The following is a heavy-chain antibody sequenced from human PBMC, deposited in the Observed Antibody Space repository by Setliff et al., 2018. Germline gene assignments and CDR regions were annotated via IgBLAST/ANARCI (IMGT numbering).Heavy chain of an antibody. D-gene: IGHD6-19*01. CDR1: GYTLTELS. J-gene: IGHJ3*02. V-gene: IGHV1-24*01. CDR2: FDPEDGET. CDR3: ARGAYSSGWYETDGAFDI. Sequence: ASVKVSCKVSGYTLTELSMHWVRQAPGKGLEWMGGFDPEDGETIYAQKFQGRVTMTEDTSTDTAYMELSSLRSDDTAVYYCARGAYSSGWYETDGAFDIWGQGTMVTVSS.